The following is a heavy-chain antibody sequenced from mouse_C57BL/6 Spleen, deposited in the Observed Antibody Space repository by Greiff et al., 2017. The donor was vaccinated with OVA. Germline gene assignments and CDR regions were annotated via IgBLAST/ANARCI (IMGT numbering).Heavy chain of an antibody. Sequence: EVQRVESGGGLVQPGGSLSLSCAASGFTFTDYYMSWVRQPPGKALEWLGFIRNKANGYTTEYSASVKGRFTISRDNSQSILYLQMNALRAEDSATYYCARELGEDYWGQGTSVTVSS. CDR2: IRNKANGYTT. CDR1: GFTFTDYY. V-gene: IGHV7-3*01. J-gene: IGHJ4*01. CDR3: ARELGEDY. D-gene: IGHD4-1*01.